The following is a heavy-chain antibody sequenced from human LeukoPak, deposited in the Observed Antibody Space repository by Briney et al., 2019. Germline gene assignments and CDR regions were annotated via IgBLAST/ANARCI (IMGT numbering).Heavy chain of an antibody. V-gene: IGHV4-34*01. CDR1: GGSFSGYY. J-gene: IGHJ4*02. Sequence: PSETLSLTCAVYGGSFSGYYWSWIRQPPGKGLEWIGEINHSGSTNYNPSLKSRVTKSVDTSKNQFSLKLSSVTAADTAVYYCARGYRRVRGIDYWGQGTLVTVSS. D-gene: IGHD3-10*01. CDR2: INHSGST. CDR3: ARGYRRVRGIDY.